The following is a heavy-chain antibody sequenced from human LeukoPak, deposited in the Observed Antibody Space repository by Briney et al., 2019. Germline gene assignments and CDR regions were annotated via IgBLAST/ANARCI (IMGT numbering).Heavy chain of an antibody. CDR2: IIPILGIA. V-gene: IGHV1-69*04. D-gene: IGHD3-22*01. Sequence: ASVKVSCKASGGTFSSYAIGWVRQAPGQGLEWMGRIIPILGIANYAQKFQGGVTITADKSTSTAYMELSSLRSEDTAVYYCARDGQRDSSGYYYVDYFNYWGQGTLVTVSS. CDR3: ARDGQRDSSGYYYVDYFNY. J-gene: IGHJ4*02. CDR1: GGTFSSYA.